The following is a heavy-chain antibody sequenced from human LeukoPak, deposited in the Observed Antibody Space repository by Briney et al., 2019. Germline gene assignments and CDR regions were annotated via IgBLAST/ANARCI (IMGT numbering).Heavy chain of an antibody. Sequence: SVKVSCKASGGTFSSYAISWVRQAPGQGLEWMGRIIPILGTANYAQKFHGRVTITTDESTSTAYMALGSLISEDTAVPYCARCMLAGLVFEHWGQGTLVTVSS. J-gene: IGHJ1*01. CDR3: ARCMLAGLVFEH. V-gene: IGHV1-69*11. CDR1: GGTFSSYA. CDR2: IIPILGTA. D-gene: IGHD2-8*01.